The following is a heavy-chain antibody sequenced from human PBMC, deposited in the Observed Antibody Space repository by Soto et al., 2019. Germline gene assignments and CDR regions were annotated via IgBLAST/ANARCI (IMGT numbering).Heavy chain of an antibody. V-gene: IGHV6-1*01. Sequence: SQTLSLTCAISGDSVSSNSVVWNWIRQSPSRGLEWLGRTYYRSKWYKDYAVSVNSRITINPDTSKNQLSLQLNSVIPEDTAVYYCARQNSSNNYCGLDVWGQGTTVTVSS. CDR2: TYYRSKWYK. D-gene: IGHD1-7*01. CDR1: GDSVSSNSVV. J-gene: IGHJ6*02. CDR3: ARQNSSNNYCGLDV.